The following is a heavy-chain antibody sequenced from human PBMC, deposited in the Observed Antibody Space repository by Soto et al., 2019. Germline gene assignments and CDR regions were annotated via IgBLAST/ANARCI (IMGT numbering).Heavy chain of an antibody. Sequence: AGGSLRLSCAASGFTCSSYAMHLVRQAPGKGLEWVALISHDGSNKYYADSVKGRFTISRDNPKNMLYLQMNSLRVDDTAVYYCARDRSMVVVVPGYWGQGSLVTVSS. J-gene: IGHJ4*02. CDR2: ISHDGSNK. V-gene: IGHV3-30-3*01. CDR1: GFTCSSYA. D-gene: IGHD2-2*01. CDR3: ARDRSMVVVVPGY.